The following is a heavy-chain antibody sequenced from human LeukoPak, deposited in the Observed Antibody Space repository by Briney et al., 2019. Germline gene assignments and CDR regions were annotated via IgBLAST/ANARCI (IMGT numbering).Heavy chain of an antibody. CDR1: GFTFTQYW. V-gene: IGHV3-7*01. CDR3: AGGGYSFDY. CDR2: LHPDGSER. Sequence: GGSLRLSCVASGFTFTQYWMTWVRQAPGKGLEWVARLHPDGSERNYVGSVEGRFTVFGDNAKSSLFLQMHSLRVEDTAVYYCAGGGYSFDYLGQGTLVTVPS. D-gene: IGHD5-12*01. J-gene: IGHJ4*02.